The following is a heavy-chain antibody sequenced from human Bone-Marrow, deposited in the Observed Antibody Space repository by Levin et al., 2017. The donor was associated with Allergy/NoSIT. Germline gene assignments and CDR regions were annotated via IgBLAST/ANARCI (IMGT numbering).Heavy chain of an antibody. CDR3: AKVRTTGYFSMFLDY. CDR1: GFFFSNYA. D-gene: IGHD3-9*01. V-gene: IGHV3-23*01. Sequence: ETLSLTCAASGFFFSNYAMTWVRQAPGKGLEWVSTMSGTGGLTHYADSVKGRFTVSRDNSKRTLFLQMDSLRAEDTAIYYCAKVRTTGYFSMFLDYWGQGARVTVSS. CDR2: MSGTGGLT. J-gene: IGHJ4*02.